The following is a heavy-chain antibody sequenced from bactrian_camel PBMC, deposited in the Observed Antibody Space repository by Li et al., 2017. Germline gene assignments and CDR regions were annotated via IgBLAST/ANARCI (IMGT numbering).Heavy chain of an antibody. CDR2: IYTGDSLQGTP. J-gene: IGHJ4*01. CDR3: AAGLVCPRTNSSFQASAFTY. V-gene: IGHV3S31*01. D-gene: IGHD3*01. Sequence: VQLVESGGGSVQAGGSLRLSCDTSENTYRRHCMGWFRQAPGKERDWEREGVASIYTGDSLQGTPHYATSVKGRATISQDFAKNTVYLQMNSLKPEDTAMYYCAAGLVCPRTNSSFQASAFTYWGRGTQVTVS. CDR1: ENTYRRHC.